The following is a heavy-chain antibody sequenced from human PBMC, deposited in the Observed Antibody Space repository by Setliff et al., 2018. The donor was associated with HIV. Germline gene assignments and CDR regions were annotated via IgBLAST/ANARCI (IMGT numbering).Heavy chain of an antibody. CDR1: GFTFNTYA. CDR2: DNWSGGGT. D-gene: IGHD3-10*01. Sequence: GGSLRLSCAASGFTFNTYAMTWVRQAQGKGLEWVSGDNWSGGGTGYADCMKGRFTISRDNARNSLFLQINSLRADDTAVYYCASARGDFLGNYFDNWDQGTLVTV. V-gene: IGHV3-20*04. CDR3: ASARGDFLGNYFDN. J-gene: IGHJ4*02.